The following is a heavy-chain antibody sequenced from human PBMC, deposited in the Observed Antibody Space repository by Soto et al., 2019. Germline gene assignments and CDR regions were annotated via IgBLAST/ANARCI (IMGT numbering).Heavy chain of an antibody. V-gene: IGHV1-2*04. J-gene: IGHJ4*02. CDR2: TNPNSGGT. CDR3: ARDLGYCSNGVCYNTYYFDY. D-gene: IGHD2-8*01. Sequence: ASVKVSCKASGYTFTGYYIHWVRQAPGQGLEWMGWTNPNSGGTNYAQKFQGWVTMTRDTSISTAYMELSRLRSADTAVYYCARDLGYCSNGVCYNTYYFDYWGQGTLVTVPS. CDR1: GYTFTGYY.